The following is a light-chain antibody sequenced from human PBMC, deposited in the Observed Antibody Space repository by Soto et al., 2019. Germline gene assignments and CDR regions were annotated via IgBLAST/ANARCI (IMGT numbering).Light chain of an antibody. CDR2: GAS. CDR1: QSISKW. CDR3: QQYNSWPK. V-gene: IGKV1-5*01. J-gene: IGKJ1*01. Sequence: DIQMTQSPSALSASVGDRVTITCRASQSISKWLAWYQQKPGKAPKLLIYGASTRATGTPARFSGSGSGTDFTLTISSLQSEDFAVYYCQQYNSWPKFGQGTKLEIK.